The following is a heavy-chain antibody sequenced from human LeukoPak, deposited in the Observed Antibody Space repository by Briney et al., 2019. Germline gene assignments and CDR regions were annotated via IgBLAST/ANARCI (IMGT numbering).Heavy chain of an antibody. CDR3: ARGERGLYCSSTSCYPVL. J-gene: IGHJ4*02. CDR1: GFTFSNNW. CDR2: INSDGRTT. V-gene: IGHV3-74*01. D-gene: IGHD2-2*01. Sequence: PGGSLRLSCAASGFTFSNNWMHWVRQAPGKGLVWVSRINSDGRTTTYADSVKGRFTISRDNAKNSLYLQMNSLRAEDTAVYYCARGERGLYCSSTSCYPVLGGQGTLVTVSS.